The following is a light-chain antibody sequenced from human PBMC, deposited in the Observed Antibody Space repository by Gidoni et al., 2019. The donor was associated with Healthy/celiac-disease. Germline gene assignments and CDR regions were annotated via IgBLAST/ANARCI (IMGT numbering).Light chain of an antibody. CDR2: GNS. Sequence: QSVLTPPPPVSGAPGQRVPIPCTGSSPNIGAGYDVHWYQQLPGTAPNLLIYGNSNRPSGVPDRFSGAKSGTSASLAITGLQAEDEADYYCQSYDSSLSGHVVFGGGTKLTVL. CDR3: QSYDSSLSGHVV. CDR1: SPNIGAGYD. J-gene: IGLJ2*01. V-gene: IGLV1-40*01.